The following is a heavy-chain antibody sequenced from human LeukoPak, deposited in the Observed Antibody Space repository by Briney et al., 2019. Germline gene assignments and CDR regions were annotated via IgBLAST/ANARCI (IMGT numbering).Heavy chain of an antibody. D-gene: IGHD3-22*01. CDR1: GGSFSGYY. V-gene: IGHV4-34*01. Sequence: SETLSLTCAVYGGSFSGYYWSWIRQPPGKGLEWIGEIYHSGSTYYNPSLKSRVTISVDTSKNQFSLKLSSVTAADTAVYYCASRRMDYYYDSSGYSIPNYYFDYWGQGTLVTVSS. J-gene: IGHJ4*02. CDR3: ASRRMDYYYDSSGYSIPNYYFDY. CDR2: IYHSGST.